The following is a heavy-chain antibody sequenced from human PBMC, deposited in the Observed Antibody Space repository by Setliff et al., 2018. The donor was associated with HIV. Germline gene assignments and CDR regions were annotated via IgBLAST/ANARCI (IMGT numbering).Heavy chain of an antibody. V-gene: IGHV4-34*01. Sequence: SETLSLTCAVYGGSFSGYYWNWIRQPPGKGLEWIGEINHSGSTNYNPSLKSRVTISVDTSKNQFSLKLSSVTAADTAVYYCARPHPMGSGSPCDYWGQGTLVTVSS. CDR2: INHSGST. CDR3: ARPHPMGSGSPCDY. J-gene: IGHJ4*02. D-gene: IGHD3-10*01. CDR1: GGSFSGYY.